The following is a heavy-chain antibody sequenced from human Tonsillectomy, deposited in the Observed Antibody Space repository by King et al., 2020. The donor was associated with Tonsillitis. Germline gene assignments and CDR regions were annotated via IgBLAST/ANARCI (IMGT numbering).Heavy chain of an antibody. V-gene: IGHV3-30-3*01. D-gene: IGHD3-9*01. Sequence: VQLVESGGGVVQPGRSLRLSCAASGFTFSSYAMHWVRQAPGKGLEWVALISYDGSNKYYADSVKGRFTISRDNSKNTLYLQMNSLRAEDTAVYYCARSTKTRYFDWLLAVYWGQGTLVTVSS. CDR1: GFTFSSYA. CDR2: ISYDGSNK. J-gene: IGHJ4*02. CDR3: ARSTKTRYFDWLLAVY.